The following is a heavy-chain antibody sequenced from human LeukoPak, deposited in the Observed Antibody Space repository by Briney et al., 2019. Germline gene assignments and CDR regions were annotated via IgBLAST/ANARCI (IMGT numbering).Heavy chain of an antibody. Sequence: SETLSLTCAVYGGSFSGYYWSWIRQPPGKGLEWIGEINHRGSTNYNPSLKSRVTISVDTSKNQFSLKLSSVTAADTAVYYCARGGDYVWGSYRNRKTYFDYWGQGTLVTVSS. D-gene: IGHD3-16*02. J-gene: IGHJ4*02. V-gene: IGHV4-34*01. CDR1: GGSFSGYY. CDR3: ARGGDYVWGSYRNRKTYFDY. CDR2: INHRGST.